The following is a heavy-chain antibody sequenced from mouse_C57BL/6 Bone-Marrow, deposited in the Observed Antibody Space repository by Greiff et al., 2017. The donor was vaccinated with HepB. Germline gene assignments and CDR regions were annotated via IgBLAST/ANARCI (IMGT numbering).Heavy chain of an antibody. CDR2: IRSKSNNYAT. J-gene: IGHJ4*01. CDR3: VRHYGYYPYYAIDY. Sequence: EVKLMESGGGLVQPKGSLKLSCAASGFSFNTYAMNWVRQAPGKGLEWVARIRSKSNNYATYYADSVKDRFTISRDDSESMLYLQMNNLKTEDTAMYYCVRHYGYYPYYAIDYWGQGTSVTVSS. CDR1: GFSFNTYA. V-gene: IGHV10-1*01. D-gene: IGHD2-3*01.